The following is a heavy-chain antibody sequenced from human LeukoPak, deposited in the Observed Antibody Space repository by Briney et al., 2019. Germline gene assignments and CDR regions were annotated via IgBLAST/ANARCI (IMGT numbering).Heavy chain of an antibody. D-gene: IGHD4-17*01. CDR3: ARGETVTTNEYFQH. J-gene: IGHJ1*01. Sequence: ASVKVSCKASGYTFTSYGISWVRQAPGQGLEWMGWVSAYNGNTNYAQKLQGRVTMTTDTSTSTAYMELRSLRSDDTAVYYCARGETVTTNEYFQHWGQGTLVTVSS. CDR2: VSAYNGNT. V-gene: IGHV1-18*01. CDR1: GYTFTSYG.